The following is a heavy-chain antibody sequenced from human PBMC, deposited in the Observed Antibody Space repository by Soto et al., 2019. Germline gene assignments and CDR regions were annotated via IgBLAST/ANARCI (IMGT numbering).Heavy chain of an antibody. CDR1: GFSLNNARMG. CDR2: IFSNDEK. D-gene: IGHD3-3*01. CDR3: VAEIFAVAEDDC. V-gene: IGHV2-26*01. J-gene: IGHJ4*02. Sequence: QATVKESGPVLVKPTETLTLTCTVSGFSLNNARMGVSWIRQPPGKALEWLAHIFSNDEKSYSPSLRSRLAISKDSSKSQVVLTLTNIPPVDTATYYWVAEIFAVAEDDCWGQGTLVTVSS.